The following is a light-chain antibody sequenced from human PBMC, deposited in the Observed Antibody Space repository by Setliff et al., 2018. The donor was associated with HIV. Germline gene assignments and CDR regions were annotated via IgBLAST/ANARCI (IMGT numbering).Light chain of an antibody. CDR2: HTS. J-gene: IGKJ1*01. Sequence: EIVLTQSPATLSLSPGERATLSCGASQSVSSSFLAWYQHKPGLAPRLLIYHTSNRAAGVPDRFSGSGSGTDFTLTISRLEPEDFALYYCQHYGSSRGTFGQGTKWIS. CDR3: QHYGSSRGT. V-gene: IGKV3D-20*01. CDR1: QSVSSSF.